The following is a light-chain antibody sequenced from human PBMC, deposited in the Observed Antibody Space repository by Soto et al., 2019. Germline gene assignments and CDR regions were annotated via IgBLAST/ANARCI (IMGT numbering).Light chain of an antibody. V-gene: IGKV3D-11*02. CDR2: DAS. Sequence: ENVLTQSPATLSLSPGERATLSCRASESINTYLAGYQQKPGQAPRLLIYDASKRATGIPARFRGSGSGTNFTLTISSLEPEDFAVYYCQQRRSWQVSFGQGTRLEIK. CDR3: QQRRSWQVS. CDR1: ESINTY. J-gene: IGKJ5*01.